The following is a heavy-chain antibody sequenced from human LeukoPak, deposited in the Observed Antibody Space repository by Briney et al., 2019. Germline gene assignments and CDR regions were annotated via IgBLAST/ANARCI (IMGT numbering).Heavy chain of an antibody. CDR1: GGSISSSSYY. D-gene: IGHD2-21*02. J-gene: IGHJ3*02. CDR2: VYHSGST. V-gene: IGHV4-39*07. CDR3: AGAYCGGDCYSGRAFDI. Sequence: SETLSLTCAVSGGSISSSSYYWGWIRQPPGKGLEWIGEVYHSGSTNYNPSLKSRVTISVDKSKNQFSLKLSSVTAADTAVYYCAGAYCGGDCYSGRAFDIWGQGTMVTVSS.